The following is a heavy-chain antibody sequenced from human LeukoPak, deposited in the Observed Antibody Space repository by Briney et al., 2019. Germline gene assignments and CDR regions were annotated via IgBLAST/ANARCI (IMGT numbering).Heavy chain of an antibody. J-gene: IGHJ4*02. D-gene: IGHD3-22*01. CDR2: ISYDGNNN. Sequence: GGSLRLSCAASGFTFSSYGMHWVRQAPGKGLEWVAVISYDGNNNYYADSVKGRFTISRDNSKDTLYLQMNSLRAEDAAVYYCARGSGSSAYYPVDYWGQGTLVTVSS. CDR1: GFTFSSYG. V-gene: IGHV3-30*03. CDR3: ARGSGSSAYYPVDY.